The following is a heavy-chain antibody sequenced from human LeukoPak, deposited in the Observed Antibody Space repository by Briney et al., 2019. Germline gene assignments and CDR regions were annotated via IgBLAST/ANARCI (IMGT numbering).Heavy chain of an antibody. D-gene: IGHD2-15*01. Sequence: GGSLRLSCAASGFTFSSYWMSWVRQAPGKGLEWVANIKQDGSEKYYVDSVKGRFTISRDNAKNSLYLQMNSLRAEDTALYYCAKDDGYCSGGSCYSIDYWGQGTLVTVSS. CDR1: GFTFSSYW. CDR2: IKQDGSEK. CDR3: AKDDGYCSGGSCYSIDY. V-gene: IGHV3-7*03. J-gene: IGHJ4*02.